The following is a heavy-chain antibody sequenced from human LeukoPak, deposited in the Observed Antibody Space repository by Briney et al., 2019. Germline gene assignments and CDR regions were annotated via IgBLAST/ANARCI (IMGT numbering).Heavy chain of an antibody. CDR3: AREGGGMTTVWYFDY. CDR2: IYYSGST. CDR1: GGSISSGDYY. D-gene: IGHD4-11*01. J-gene: IGHJ4*02. Sequence: SQTLSLTCTVSGGSISSGDYYWSWIRQPPGKGLEWIGYIYYSGSTYYNPSLKSRVTISVDTSKNQFSLKLSSVTAADAAVYYCAREGGGMTTVWYFDYWGQGTLVTVSS. V-gene: IGHV4-30-4*08.